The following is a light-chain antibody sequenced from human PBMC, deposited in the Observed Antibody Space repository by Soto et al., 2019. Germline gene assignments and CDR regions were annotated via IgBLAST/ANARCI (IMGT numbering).Light chain of an antibody. J-gene: IGKJ1*01. Sequence: EIVLTQSPATLSLSPGERATLSCRASQSVSSYLAWYQQKPGQAPRLLLYDASNRATGIPARFSGSGSGTDFTLTICSLEPENFAVYYCQQRSSFGQGTKVEIK. CDR2: DAS. CDR3: QQRSS. V-gene: IGKV3-11*01. CDR1: QSVSSY.